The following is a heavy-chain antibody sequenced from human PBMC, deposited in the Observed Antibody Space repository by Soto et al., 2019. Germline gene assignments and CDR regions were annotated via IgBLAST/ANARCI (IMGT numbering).Heavy chain of an antibody. J-gene: IGHJ5*02. CDR2: IDWDDDK. V-gene: IGHV2-70*01. CDR1: GFSLSTSGMC. Sequence: GPTLVNPTQTLTLTCTFSGFSLSTSGMCVSWIRQPPGKALEWLALIDWDDDKYYSTSLKTRLTISKDTSKNQVVLTMTNMDPVDTATYYCARMKIAVAGTENNWFDPWGQGTLVTVSS. D-gene: IGHD6-19*01. CDR3: ARMKIAVAGTENNWFDP.